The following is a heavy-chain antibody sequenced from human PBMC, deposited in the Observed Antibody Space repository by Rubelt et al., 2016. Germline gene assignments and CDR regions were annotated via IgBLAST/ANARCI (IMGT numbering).Heavy chain of an antibody. CDR2: INHTGST. CDR1: GASISSYY. J-gene: IGHJ4*02. Sequence: LQKPSETLSLTCSVSGASISSYYWSWIRQPPRKGLEWIGEINHTGSTNYNPSLRGRVTISVDTSKNQFSLKLNSVTAADTGVYYCARGTTTQTTGDQWGQGSLVIVSS. V-gene: IGHV4-34*01. D-gene: IGHD4-17*01. CDR3: ARGTTTQTTGDQ.